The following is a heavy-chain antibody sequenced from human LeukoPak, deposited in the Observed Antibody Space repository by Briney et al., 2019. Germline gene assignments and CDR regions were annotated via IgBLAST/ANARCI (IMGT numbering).Heavy chain of an antibody. CDR2: TYYRTKWYN. J-gene: IGHJ6*03. CDR3: ARGVVVVPAALNYYYYYMDV. D-gene: IGHD2-2*01. Sequence: SQTLSLTCAISGDSVSSNSAAWNWIRQSPSRGLEWLGRTYYRTKWYNDYAVSVKSRITINPDTSKNQFSLQLNSVTPEDTAVYYCARGVVVVPAALNYYYYYMDVWGKGTTVTVSS. V-gene: IGHV6-1*01. CDR1: GDSVSSNSAA.